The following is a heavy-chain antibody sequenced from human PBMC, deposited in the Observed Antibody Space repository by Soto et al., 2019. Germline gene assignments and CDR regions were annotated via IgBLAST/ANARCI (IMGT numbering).Heavy chain of an antibody. Sequence: EVQLVESGGGLVQPGGSLRLSCAASGFSFSKFWMSWVRQIPGKGLEWVANIRHDGSEKNYVDSVKGRFTISRDNATNSLYLQMNSLRGDDAAVYYYWRRYVEHCFRGCCSAHYDYWGQGALVTVSS. V-gene: IGHV3-7*05. CDR2: IRHDGSEK. J-gene: IGHJ4*02. D-gene: IGHD2-21*01. CDR3: WRRYVEHCFRGCCSAHYDY. CDR1: GFSFSKFW.